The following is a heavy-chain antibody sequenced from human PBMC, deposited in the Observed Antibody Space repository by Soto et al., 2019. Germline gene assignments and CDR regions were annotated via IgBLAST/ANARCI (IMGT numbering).Heavy chain of an antibody. CDR1: GYTFTGYY. Sequence: ASVKVSCKASGYTFTGYYVHWVRQAPGQGLEWMGWINPNSGDTYLAQRFQGRVTMNRDTSIGTAYMELRGLTTDDTAEYYCAKGGAIVAAGTRVYLYNAMDVWGQGTTVTVSS. J-gene: IGHJ6*02. V-gene: IGHV1-2*02. D-gene: IGHD1-26*01. CDR2: INPNSGDT. CDR3: AKGGAIVAAGTRVYLYNAMDV.